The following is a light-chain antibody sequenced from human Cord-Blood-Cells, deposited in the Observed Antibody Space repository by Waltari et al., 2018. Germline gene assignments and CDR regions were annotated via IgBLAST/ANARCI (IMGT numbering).Light chain of an antibody. Sequence: QSALTQPASVSGSPGQSITISCTGTSSDGGSYNLVSWYQQHPGKAPKLMIYEVSKRPSGVSNRFSGSKSGNTASLTISGLQAEDEADYYCCSYAGSSTFYYVFGTGTKVTVL. CDR3: CSYAGSSTFYYV. J-gene: IGLJ1*01. V-gene: IGLV2-23*02. CDR2: EVS. CDR1: SSDGGSYNL.